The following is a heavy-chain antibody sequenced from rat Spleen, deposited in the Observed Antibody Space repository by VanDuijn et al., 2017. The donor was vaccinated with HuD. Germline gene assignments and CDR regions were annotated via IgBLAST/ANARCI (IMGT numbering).Heavy chain of an antibody. V-gene: IGHV5-19*01. CDR2: ISPSGTNT. Sequence: EVQLVESGGGLVQPGRSLKLSCAASGFTFRNYGMHWIRQPPTRGLEWVASISPSGTNTYYRDSVKGRFTVSRDNAKSILYLQMDSLRSEDTATYYCTRERLRNWGQGVLGTVSS. CDR3: TRERLRN. J-gene: IGHJ2*01. CDR1: GFTFRNYG.